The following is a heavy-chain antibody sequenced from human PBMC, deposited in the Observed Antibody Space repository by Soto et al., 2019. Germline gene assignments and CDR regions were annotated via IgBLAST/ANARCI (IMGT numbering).Heavy chain of an antibody. CDR1: GGSISSSSYY. J-gene: IGHJ4*02. CDR3: ARSGGVVVVAATPAYYFDY. CDR2: IYYSGST. Sequence: QLQLQESGPGLVKPSETLSLTCTVSGGSISSSSYYWGWIRQPPGKGLEWIGSIYYSGSTYYNPSLKSRVTISVDTSKNQFSLKLSSVTAADTAVYYCARSGGVVVVAATPAYYFDYWGQGTLVTVSS. D-gene: IGHD2-15*01. V-gene: IGHV4-39*01.